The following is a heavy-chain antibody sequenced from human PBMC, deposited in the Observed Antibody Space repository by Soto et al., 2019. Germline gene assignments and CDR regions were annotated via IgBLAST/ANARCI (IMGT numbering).Heavy chain of an antibody. CDR3: AKVQSGGDMWGSYRFGGFDY. J-gene: IGHJ4*02. D-gene: IGHD3-16*02. V-gene: IGHV3-23*01. Sequence: EVQLLESGGGLVQPGGSLRLSCAASGFTFSSYAMSWVRQAPGKGLEWVSAISGSGGSTYYADSVKGRFTISRDNSKNALYLQMNGLRAEDTAVYYCAKVQSGGDMWGSYRFGGFDYWGQGTLVTVSS. CDR1: GFTFSSYA. CDR2: ISGSGGST.